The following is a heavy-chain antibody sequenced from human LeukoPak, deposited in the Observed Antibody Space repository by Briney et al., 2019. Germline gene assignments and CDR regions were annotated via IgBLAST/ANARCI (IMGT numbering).Heavy chain of an antibody. CDR1: GFTFSSYA. V-gene: IGHV3-23*01. CDR2: ISGSGGST. CDR3: AKDTLVVVNRPDEDY. D-gene: IGHD2-15*01. Sequence: GGSLRLFCAASGFTFSSYAMSWVRQAPGKGLEWVSAISGSGGSTYYADSVKGRFTISRDNSKNTLYLQMNSLGAEDTAVYYFAKDTLVVVNRPDEDYWGQGTLVTVSS. J-gene: IGHJ4*02.